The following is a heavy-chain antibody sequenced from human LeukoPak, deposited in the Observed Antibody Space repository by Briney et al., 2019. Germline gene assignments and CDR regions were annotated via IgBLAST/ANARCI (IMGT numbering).Heavy chain of an antibody. CDR1: GYTFTSYD. J-gene: IGHJ4*02. CDR3: ARVYRGGGGY. V-gene: IGHV1-8*01. Sequence: ASVKVSCKASGYTFTSYDINWVRQATGQGLEWMGWMNPNSGNTGYSQKFQGRVTMTRNTSISTAYMELSGLRSEDTAMYYCARVYRGGGGYWGQGTLVTVSS. CDR2: MNPNSGNT. D-gene: IGHD3-16*01.